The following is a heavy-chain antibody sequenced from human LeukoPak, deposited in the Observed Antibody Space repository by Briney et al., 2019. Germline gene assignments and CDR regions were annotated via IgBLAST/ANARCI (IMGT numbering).Heavy chain of an antibody. V-gene: IGHV3-23*01. CDR3: GKERYGSSSVVDY. CDR1: GFIFINAW. Sequence: PGGSLRLSCAASGFIFINAWMNWVRQAPGKGLEWVSGITGSGDSTYYADSVKGRFTISRDNSKNTVYLQMNSLRVEDTAVYHCGKERYGSSSVVDYWGHGTLVTVSS. D-gene: IGHD6-6*01. J-gene: IGHJ4*01. CDR2: ITGSGDST.